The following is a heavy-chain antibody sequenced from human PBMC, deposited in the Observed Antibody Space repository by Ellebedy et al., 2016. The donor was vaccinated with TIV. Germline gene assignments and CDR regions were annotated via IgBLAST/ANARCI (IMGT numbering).Heavy chain of an antibody. J-gene: IGHJ6*02. CDR1: RFTFSSYW. CDR3: ARDGAYGDYAPGQYGMDV. Sequence: GESLKISCAASRFTFSSYWMSWVRQAPGKGLEWVANIRQDGSKNYVDSVKGRFTISRDNAQNSLFLQMNSLRVEDTAVYYCARDGAYGDYAPGQYGMDVWGQGTTVIVS. CDR2: IRQDGSK. D-gene: IGHD4-17*01. V-gene: IGHV3-7*03.